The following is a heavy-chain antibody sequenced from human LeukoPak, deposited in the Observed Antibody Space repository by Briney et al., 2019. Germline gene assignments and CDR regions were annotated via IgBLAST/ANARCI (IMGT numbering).Heavy chain of an antibody. CDR2: INPNTGGT. CDR1: GYTFTGYY. V-gene: IGHV1-2*06. J-gene: IGHJ5*02. CDR3: AKVPPSITAAGNWLDP. Sequence: ASVKVSCKASGYTFTGYYIHWVRQAPGQGLEWMGRINPNTGGTNYAQKFHGRVTMTRDTTITTAYMELSRLTSDDTAIYYCAKVPPSITAAGNWLDPWGQGALVTVSS. D-gene: IGHD6-13*01.